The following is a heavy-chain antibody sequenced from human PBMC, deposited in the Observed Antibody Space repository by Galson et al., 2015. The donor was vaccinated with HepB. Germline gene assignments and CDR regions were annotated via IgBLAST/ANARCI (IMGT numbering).Heavy chain of an antibody. CDR1: GFTFSSYW. Sequence: SLRLSCAASGFTFSSYWMHWVRQAPGKGLEWVANIKEDESQKYYVDSVKGRFTISRDNAKNSLYLQMSSLRVEDTAVYYCSRSGMGIPFDYWGQGILVSVSS. CDR2: IKEDESQK. J-gene: IGHJ4*02. V-gene: IGHV3-7*01. CDR3: SRSGMGIPFDY. D-gene: IGHD5-18*01.